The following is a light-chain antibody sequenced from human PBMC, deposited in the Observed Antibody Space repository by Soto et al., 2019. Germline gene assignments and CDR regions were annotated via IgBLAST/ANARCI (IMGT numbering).Light chain of an antibody. Sequence: EIVLTQSPATLSLSPGERATLSCRASQSVSSYLAWYQRKPGQAPRLLIYDASTRATGIPARFSGSGSGTDSPLTISSLEPEAFAVYYCQQRSNWLFTFGPGTKVDIK. CDR1: QSVSSY. CDR3: QQRSNWLFT. V-gene: IGKV3-11*01. J-gene: IGKJ3*01. CDR2: DAS.